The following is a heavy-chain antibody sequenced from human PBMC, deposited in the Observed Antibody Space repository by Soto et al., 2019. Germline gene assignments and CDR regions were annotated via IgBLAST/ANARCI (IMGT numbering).Heavy chain of an antibody. V-gene: IGHV4-4*02. CDR2: IYHTGGT. CDR1: GTSISSTYW. J-gene: IGHJ4*02. D-gene: IGHD3-22*01. Sequence: PSETLSLTCAVSGTSISSTYWWSWVRQPPGRRLEWIGEIYHTGGTNYNPSLKSRVTISVDKSNNQFSLKLSSVTAADTAVYYCASTYYNASSGPFDYWGQGTLVTVSS. CDR3: ASTYYNASSGPFDY.